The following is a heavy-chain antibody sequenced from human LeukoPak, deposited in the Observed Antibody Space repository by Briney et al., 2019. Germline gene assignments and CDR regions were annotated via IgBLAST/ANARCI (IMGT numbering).Heavy chain of an antibody. J-gene: IGHJ4*02. CDR1: GGSISSYY. D-gene: IGHD3-22*01. CDR3: AKRSGYYWYYFDY. CDR2: IYHSGST. V-gene: IGHV4-59*08. Sequence: SETLSLTCTVSGGSISSYYWSWIRQPPGKGLEWIGSIYHSGSTYYNPSLKSRVTISVDTSKNQFSLKLSSVTAADTAVYYCAKRSGYYWYYFDYWGQGTLVTVSS.